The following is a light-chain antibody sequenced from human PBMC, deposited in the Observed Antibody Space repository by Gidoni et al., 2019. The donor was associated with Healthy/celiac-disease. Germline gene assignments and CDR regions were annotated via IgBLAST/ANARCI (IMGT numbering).Light chain of an antibody. Sequence: DIVMTQSPDSLAVSLCDRATINCKSSQSVLYSSNNKNYLAWYQQKPGQPPKLLIYWASTRESGVPDRFSGSGSGTDFTLTISSLQAEDVAVYYCQQYYSTLWTFGQGTKVEIK. CDR2: WAS. V-gene: IGKV4-1*01. CDR3: QQYYSTLWT. J-gene: IGKJ1*01. CDR1: QSVLYSSNNKNY.